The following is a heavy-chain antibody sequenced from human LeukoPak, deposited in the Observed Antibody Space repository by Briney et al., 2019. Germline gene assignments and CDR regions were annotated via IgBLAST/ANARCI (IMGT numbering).Heavy chain of an antibody. CDR3: ARPSGIVASYTDY. D-gene: IGHD1-26*01. CDR1: GYSFPTYW. CDR2: MYPGDSDT. V-gene: IGHV5-51*01. Sequence: VEALKISCQGSGYSFPTYWIAWVRQMPGQGLEWMGSMYPGDSDTRYSPSFQGQVTISADKSISTAYLQWSSLKSSDTAMYYCARPSGIVASYTDYWGQGTLVTVSS. J-gene: IGHJ4*01.